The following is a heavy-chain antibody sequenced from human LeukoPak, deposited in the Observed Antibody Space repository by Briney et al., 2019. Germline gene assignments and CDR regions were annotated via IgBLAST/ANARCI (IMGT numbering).Heavy chain of an antibody. CDR2: IYYSGST. CDR3: ARGPYGDDL. Sequence: PSETLSLTCTVSGGSISGYYWSWLRQPPGKGLEWIGYIYYSGSTNYNPSLKSRVTISVDTSKNQFSLKLSSVTAADTAVYYCARGPYGDDLWGQGTLVTVSS. J-gene: IGHJ5*02. CDR1: GGSISGYY. V-gene: IGHV4-59*01. D-gene: IGHD4-17*01.